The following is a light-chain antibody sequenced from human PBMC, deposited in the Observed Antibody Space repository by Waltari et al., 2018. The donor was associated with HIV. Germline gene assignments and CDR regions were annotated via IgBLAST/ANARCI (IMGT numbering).Light chain of an antibody. CDR2: ANN. CDR3: ATWDDSLSGRV. V-gene: IGLV1-44*01. Sequence: QSVLTQPPSASGPPGQRVAISCSGSSSNIGSNTVDWYQQFPGAAPKVLIYANNQRPSGVPDRFSGSKSGTSASLAISGLQSEDEADYYCATWDDSLSGRVFGGGTKLAVL. CDR1: SSNIGSNT. J-gene: IGLJ3*02.